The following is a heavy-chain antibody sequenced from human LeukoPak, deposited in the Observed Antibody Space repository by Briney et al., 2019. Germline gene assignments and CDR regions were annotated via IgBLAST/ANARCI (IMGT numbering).Heavy chain of an antibody. CDR1: GYSFTSYW. CDR2: IYPGDSDT. V-gene: IGHV5-51*01. D-gene: IGHD5-18*01. Sequence: GESLKISCKGSGYSFTSYWIGWVRQMPGKGLEWMGIIYPGDSDTRYSPSSQGQVTISADKSISTAYLQWSSLKASDTAMYYCASSGYSYARYFDYWGQGTLVTVSS. CDR3: ASSGYSYARYFDY. J-gene: IGHJ4*02.